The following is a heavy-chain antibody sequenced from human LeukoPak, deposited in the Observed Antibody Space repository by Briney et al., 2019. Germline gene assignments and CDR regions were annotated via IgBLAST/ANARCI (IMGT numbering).Heavy chain of an antibody. CDR2: IYYSGTT. CDR1: GGSISSSNYY. J-gene: IGHJ5*02. V-gene: IGHV4-39*01. Sequence: PSETLSLTCTVSGGSISSSNYYWGWIRQPPGKWLEWIGSIYYSGTTYYNPSLKSRVTISVDTSKNQFSLKLSSVTAADTAVYYCARQLRNWFDPWGQGTLVTVSS. CDR3: ARQLRNWFDP.